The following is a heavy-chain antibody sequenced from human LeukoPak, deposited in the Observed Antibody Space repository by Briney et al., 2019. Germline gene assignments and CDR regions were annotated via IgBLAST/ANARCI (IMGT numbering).Heavy chain of an antibody. J-gene: IGHJ3*02. D-gene: IGHD3-10*01. CDR2: ISSSSSYI. CDR1: GFTFSSYS. Sequence: GGSLRLSCAAAGFTFSSYSMNWVRQAPGKGLEWVSSISSSSSYIYYADSVKGRFTISRDNAKNSLYLQMNSLRAEDTAVYYCARTMVRGVRYDAFDIWGQGTMVTVSS. CDR3: ARTMVRGVRYDAFDI. V-gene: IGHV3-21*01.